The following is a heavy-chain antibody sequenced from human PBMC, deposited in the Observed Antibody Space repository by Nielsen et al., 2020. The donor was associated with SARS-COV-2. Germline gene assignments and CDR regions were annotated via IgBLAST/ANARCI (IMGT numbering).Heavy chain of an antibody. D-gene: IGHD2-15*01. CDR2: INHSGST. Sequence: SETLSLTCAVYGGSFSGYYWSWIRQPPGKGLEWIGEINHSGSTNYNPYLKSRVTVSVDTSKNQFSLKLSSVTAADTAVYYCARVIVVVAATRGAFDIWGQGTMVTVSS. CDR1: GGSFSGYY. V-gene: IGHV4-34*01. J-gene: IGHJ3*02. CDR3: ARVIVVVAATRGAFDI.